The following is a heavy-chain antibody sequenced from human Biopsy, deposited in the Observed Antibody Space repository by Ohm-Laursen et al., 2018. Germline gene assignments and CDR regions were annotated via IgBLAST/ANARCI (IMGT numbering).Heavy chain of an antibody. CDR3: ARDGAAGYGLDV. CDR1: GFTFSSYG. V-gene: IGHV3-33*01. J-gene: IGHJ6*02. D-gene: IGHD6-25*01. CDR2: IWYDGSRQ. Sequence: SSLRLPCAASGFTFSSYGMHWVRQAPGKGLEWVVVIWYDGSRQYYADSVKGRFTISRDNSKNTLYLQMNSLRAEDTAVYYCARDGAAGYGLDVWGQGTTVTVSS.